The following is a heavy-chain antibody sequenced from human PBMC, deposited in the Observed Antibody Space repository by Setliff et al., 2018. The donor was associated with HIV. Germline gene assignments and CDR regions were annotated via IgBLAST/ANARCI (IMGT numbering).Heavy chain of an antibody. D-gene: IGHD2-15*01. Sequence: GESLKISCKVSGYRFTSYWIAWVRQMPGKGLEWMGIIYPGDSDTRYSPSFQGQVTISVDKSISTAYLQWRSLKASDTAIYYCARLYCSGGSCYSYYYYYYMDVWGKGTTVTVSS. J-gene: IGHJ6*03. CDR3: ARLYCSGGSCYSYYYYYYMDV. CDR2: IYPGDSDT. V-gene: IGHV5-51*01. CDR1: GYRFTSYW.